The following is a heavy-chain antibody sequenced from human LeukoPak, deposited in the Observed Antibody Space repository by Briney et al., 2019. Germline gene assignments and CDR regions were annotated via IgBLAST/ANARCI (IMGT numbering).Heavy chain of an antibody. Sequence: ASVTVSCKASGYTFTGYYMFWVRQAPGQGLEWLGWINPNSGDTHYAQKFQGWVTMTRDTSISTAYMELRSLRSDDTAVYYCARLPSRSVPTWWFDPWGQGTLVTVSS. CDR3: ARLPSRSVPTWWFDP. D-gene: IGHD3-3*01. CDR2: INPNSGDT. V-gene: IGHV1-2*04. J-gene: IGHJ5*02. CDR1: GYTFTGYY.